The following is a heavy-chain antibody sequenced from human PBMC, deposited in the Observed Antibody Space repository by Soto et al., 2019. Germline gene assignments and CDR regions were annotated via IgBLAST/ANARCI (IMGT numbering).Heavy chain of an antibody. CDR1: GYTFTSYA. V-gene: IGHV1-3*01. J-gene: IGHJ5*02. CDR3: ARDSDPSPPNWFDP. Sequence: ASVKVSCKASGYTFTSYAMHWVRQAPGQRLEWMGWINAGNGNTKYSQKFQGRVTITRDTSASTAYMELSSLRSEDTAVYYFARDSDPSPPNWFDPWGQGTLVTVSS. CDR2: INAGNGNT.